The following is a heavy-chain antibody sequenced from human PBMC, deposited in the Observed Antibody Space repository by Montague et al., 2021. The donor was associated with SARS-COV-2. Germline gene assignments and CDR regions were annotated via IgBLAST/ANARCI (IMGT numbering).Heavy chain of an antibody. CDR3: ARTFWGSWFGESWFGP. CDR2: IYTNETT. J-gene: IGHJ5*02. Sequence: SETLSLTCTVPGGSISTYYWSWIRQPAGKGLEWIGRIYTNETTNYNPSLKSRVTMSVDTSKNQFSLKLTSVAAADTAVYYCARTFWGSWFGESWFGPWGQGTMVTVSS. CDR1: GGSISTYY. V-gene: IGHV4-4*07. D-gene: IGHD3-10*01.